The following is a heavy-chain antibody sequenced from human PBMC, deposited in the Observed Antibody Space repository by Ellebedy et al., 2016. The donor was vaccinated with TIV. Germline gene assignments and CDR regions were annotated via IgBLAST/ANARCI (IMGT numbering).Heavy chain of an antibody. V-gene: IGHV3-74*01. J-gene: IGHJ4*02. Sequence: GESLKISXAASGFAFSGYAMSWVRQAPGKGLVWVSRISSDGSTTVYADSVKGRFTISRDNAKNTLYLQMNSLRAEDTAVYYCAKGISSQWELSDHWGQGTLVTVSS. D-gene: IGHD3-16*02. CDR1: GFAFSGYA. CDR2: ISSDGSTT. CDR3: AKGISSQWELSDH.